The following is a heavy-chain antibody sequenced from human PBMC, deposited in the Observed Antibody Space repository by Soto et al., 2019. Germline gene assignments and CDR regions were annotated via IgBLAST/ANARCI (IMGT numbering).Heavy chain of an antibody. V-gene: IGHV1-58*01. Sequence: SVKVSCKASGFTFTSSAVQWVRQARGQRLEWIGWIVVGSGNTNYAQKFQERVTITWDMSTSTAYMELSSLRSEDTAVYYCAARPPYYYDSSGYYYFDYWGQGTLVTVSS. CDR2: IVVGSGNT. CDR1: GFTFTSSA. J-gene: IGHJ4*02. D-gene: IGHD3-22*01. CDR3: AARPPYYYDSSGYYYFDY.